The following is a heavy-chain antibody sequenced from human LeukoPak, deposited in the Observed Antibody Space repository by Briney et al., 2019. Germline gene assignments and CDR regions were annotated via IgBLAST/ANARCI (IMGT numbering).Heavy chain of an antibody. V-gene: IGHV4-39*07. CDR1: GGSISNSSYY. CDR3: ARSYDSTDPGDY. Sequence: SETLSLTCTVSGGSISNSSYYWGWIRQPPGKGLEWIGSIYYSGSTYYNPSLKSRVTISVDTSKNQFSLKLSSVTAADTAVYYCARSYDSTDPGDYWGQGTLVTVSS. J-gene: IGHJ4*02. CDR2: IYYSGST. D-gene: IGHD3-22*01.